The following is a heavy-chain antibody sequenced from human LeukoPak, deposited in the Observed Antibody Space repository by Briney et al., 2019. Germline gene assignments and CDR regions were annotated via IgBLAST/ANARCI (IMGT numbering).Heavy chain of an antibody. CDR3: AGSVNYYGSGSHDY. Sequence: PGGSLRLSCAASGFTVSSNYMSWVRQAPGKGLEWVSVIYSGGSTYYADSVKGRFTISRDNSKNTLYLQMNSLRAEDTAVYYCAGSVNYYGSGSHDYWGQGTLVTVSS. CDR1: GFTVSSNY. D-gene: IGHD3-10*01. V-gene: IGHV3-53*01. CDR2: IYSGGST. J-gene: IGHJ4*02.